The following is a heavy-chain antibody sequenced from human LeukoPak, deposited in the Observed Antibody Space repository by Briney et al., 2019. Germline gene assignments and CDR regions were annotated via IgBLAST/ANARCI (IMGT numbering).Heavy chain of an antibody. Sequence: ASVKVSCKAFGYTFTSYYVHWVRQAPGQGLEWMGIINPSGGTNYAQKFQGRVTMTRDTSTSTVYMELSSLRSEDTAVYYCVRGTPGYSSVWGQGTLVTVSS. CDR1: GYTFTSYY. J-gene: IGHJ4*02. V-gene: IGHV1-46*01. CDR2: INPSGGT. D-gene: IGHD6-19*01. CDR3: VRGTPGYSSV.